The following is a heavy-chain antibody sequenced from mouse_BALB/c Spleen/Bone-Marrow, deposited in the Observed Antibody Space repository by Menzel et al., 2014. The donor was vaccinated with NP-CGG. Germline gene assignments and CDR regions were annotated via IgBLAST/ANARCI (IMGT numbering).Heavy chain of an antibody. J-gene: IGHJ2*01. Sequence: VQLQQSGAELVRPGTSVKVFCKASGYAFTNYLIEWVKQRPGQGLEWIGVINPGSGGANYNEKFKGKATLTADKSSSTAYMQLSSLTSDDSAVYFCAREWTARAVDYWGQGTTLTVSS. V-gene: IGHV1-54*01. D-gene: IGHD3-2*01. CDR3: AREWTARAVDY. CDR1: GYAFTNYL. CDR2: INPGSGGA.